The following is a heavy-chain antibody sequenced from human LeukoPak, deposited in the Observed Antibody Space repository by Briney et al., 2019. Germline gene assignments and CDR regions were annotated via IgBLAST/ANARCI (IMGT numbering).Heavy chain of an antibody. CDR3: ARELSTDIIVVVPAAIGAFDI. D-gene: IGHD2-2*01. CDR2: IYYSGST. CDR1: GVSVRSADYY. Sequence: PSETLSLNCTVSGVSVRSADYYWSWIRQPPGKGLEWIGYIYYSGSTNYNPSLKSRVTISVDTPKNQFSLKLSSVTAADTAVYYCARELSTDIIVVVPAAIGAFDIWGQGTMVTVSS. J-gene: IGHJ3*02. V-gene: IGHV4-61*08.